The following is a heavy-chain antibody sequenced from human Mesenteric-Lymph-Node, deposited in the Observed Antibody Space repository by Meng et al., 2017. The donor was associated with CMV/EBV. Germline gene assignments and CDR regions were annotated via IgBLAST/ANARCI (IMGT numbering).Heavy chain of an antibody. Sequence: GESLKISCAASGFIFSGYGMNWVRQSPGKGLECVSSISSSGTYIFYAESVKGRFTISRDNAKNSLYLQMNSLRAEDTAVYYCARVLKVPPAASETINASDIWGQGTMVTVSS. D-gene: IGHD2-2*01. CDR3: ARVLKVPPAASETINASDI. CDR2: ISSSGTYI. J-gene: IGHJ3*02. CDR1: GFIFSGYG. V-gene: IGHV3-21*01.